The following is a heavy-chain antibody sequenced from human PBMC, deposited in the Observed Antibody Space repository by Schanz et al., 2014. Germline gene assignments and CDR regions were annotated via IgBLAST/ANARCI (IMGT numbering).Heavy chain of an antibody. D-gene: IGHD3-10*01. CDR3: ARIGGSVFDY. CDR1: GFTFSIYA. CDR2: ISHDGYST. J-gene: IGHJ4*02. V-gene: IGHV3-64*04. Sequence: VQLVESGGGLVQPGGSLRLSCSASGFTFSIYAMHWVRQAPGKGLEYVSAISHDGYSTYYADSVKGRFTISRDNSKNTLYLQMNTLRAEDTAVYYCARIGGSVFDYWAQGTLVIVSS.